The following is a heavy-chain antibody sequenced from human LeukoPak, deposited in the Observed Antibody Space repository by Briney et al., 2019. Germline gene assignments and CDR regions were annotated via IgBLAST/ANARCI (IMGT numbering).Heavy chain of an antibody. V-gene: IGHV4-34*01. CDR1: GGSFSGYY. J-gene: IGHJ6*03. Sequence: KPSETLSLTCAVYGGSFSGYYWSWIRQPPGKGLEWIGEINHSGSTNYNPSLKSRVTISVDTSKNQFSLKLSSVTAADTAVYYCARDGGYSNPYYYYYYYMDFWGKGTTVTVSS. D-gene: IGHD4-11*01. CDR2: INHSGST. CDR3: ARDGGYSNPYYYYYYYMDF.